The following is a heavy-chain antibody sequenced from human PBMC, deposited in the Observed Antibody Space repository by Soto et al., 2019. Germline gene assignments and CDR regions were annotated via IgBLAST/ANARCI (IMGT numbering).Heavy chain of an antibody. CDR3: AKATATGGGAFDI. Sequence: GGSLRLSCAASGFTCSSYDMSWVRQAPGKGLEWASTILVDGRTFYVDSVKGRFTISRDNSKNTVYLQMNSLTAGDTALYYCAKATATGGGAFDICGQGTMVTVS. D-gene: IGHD2-8*02. J-gene: IGHJ3*02. CDR2: ILVDGRT. CDR1: GFTCSSYD. V-gene: IGHV3-23*01.